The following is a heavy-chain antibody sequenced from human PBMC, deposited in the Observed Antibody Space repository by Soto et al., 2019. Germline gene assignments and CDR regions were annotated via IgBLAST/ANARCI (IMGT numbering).Heavy chain of an antibody. J-gene: IGHJ4*02. D-gene: IGHD6-13*01. CDR2: IYPGDSDT. CDR3: AAHISPGGAAAGTGFDY. Sequence: PGESLKISCKGSGYSFTSYWIGWVRQMPGKGLEWMGIIYPGDSDTRYSPSFQGHVTISADKSISTAYLQWSSLKASDTAMYYCAAHISPGGAAAGTGFDYWRQGTLVTVSS. V-gene: IGHV5-51*01. CDR1: GYSFTSYW.